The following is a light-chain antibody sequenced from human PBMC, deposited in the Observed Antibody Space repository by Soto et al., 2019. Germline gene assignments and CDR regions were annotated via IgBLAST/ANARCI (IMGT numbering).Light chain of an antibody. CDR2: DAS. CDR1: QSISSW. Sequence: DIQMTQSPSTLSASVGDRVTITCRASQSISSWLAWYQQKPGKAPKLLIYDASSLGSGVPSRFSGSGSGTEFTLTISSLQPDYVATYYCQQYNSYSLFGGGTKVDIK. CDR3: QQYNSYSL. V-gene: IGKV1-5*01. J-gene: IGKJ4*01.